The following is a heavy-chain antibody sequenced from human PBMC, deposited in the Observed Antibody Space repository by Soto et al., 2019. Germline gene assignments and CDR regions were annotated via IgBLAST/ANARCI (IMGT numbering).Heavy chain of an antibody. V-gene: IGHV3-33*01. CDR3: ARENGDYYYYYGMDV. D-gene: IGHD4-17*01. CDR1: GFTFSSYG. J-gene: IGHJ6*02. CDR2: IWYDGSNK. Sequence: ESGGGVVPPGRSLRLSCAASGFTFSSYGMHWVRQAPGKGLEWVAVIWYDGSNKYYADSVKGRFTISRDNSKNTLYLQMNSLRAEDTAVYYCARENGDYYYYYGMDVWGQGTTVTVSS.